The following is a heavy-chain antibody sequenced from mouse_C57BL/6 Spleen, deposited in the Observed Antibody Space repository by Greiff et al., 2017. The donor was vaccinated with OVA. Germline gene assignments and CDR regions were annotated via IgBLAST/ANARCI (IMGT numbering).Heavy chain of an antibody. CDR1: GFSLTSYG. J-gene: IGHJ4*01. CDR3: ANIYDGDLGAMDY. D-gene: IGHD2-3*01. V-gene: IGHV2-5*01. CDR2: IWRGGST. Sequence: QVQLQQSGPGLVQPSQSLSITCTVSGFSLTSYGVHWVRQSPGKGLEWLGVIWRGGSTDYNAAFMSRLSITKDNSKSQVFFKMNSLQADDTAIYYCANIYDGDLGAMDYWGQGTSVTVSS.